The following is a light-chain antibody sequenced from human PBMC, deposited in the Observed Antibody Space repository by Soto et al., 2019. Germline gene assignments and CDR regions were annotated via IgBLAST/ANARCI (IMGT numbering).Light chain of an antibody. J-gene: IGLJ2*01. CDR3: CSYAGSYTVV. CDR2: DVN. V-gene: IGLV2-11*01. CDR1: SSDVGGYDY. Sequence: QSALTQPRSVSGSPGQSVTISCIGTSSDVGGYDYVSWYQQHPGRDPIFLIYDVNKRPSGVPDRFSGSKSGNTASLTISGLQSEDEADYYCCSYAGSYTVVFGGGTKLTVL.